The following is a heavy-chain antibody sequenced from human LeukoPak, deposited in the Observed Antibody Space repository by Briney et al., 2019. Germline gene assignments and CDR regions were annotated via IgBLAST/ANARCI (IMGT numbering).Heavy chain of an antibody. CDR3: ARDWLNYYVSGSYHLDF. V-gene: IGHV3-48*04. CDR1: GFTFSSYS. CDR2: ISSSGSTI. J-gene: IGHJ4*02. Sequence: QTGGSLRLSCAASGFTFSSYSMNWDRQAPGKGLEWVSYISSSGSTIYYTDSVKGRFTISRDNAKNSLYLQMNSLRAEDTAVYYCARDWLNYYVSGSYHLDFWGQGTLVTVSS. D-gene: IGHD3-10*01.